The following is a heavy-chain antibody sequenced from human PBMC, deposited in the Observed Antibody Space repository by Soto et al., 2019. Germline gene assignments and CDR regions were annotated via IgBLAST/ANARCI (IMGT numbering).Heavy chain of an antibody. CDR2: IYSSGTFI. CDR3: GRAIGRGIIRD. CDR1: GFIFRTYG. Sequence: EVQLVESGGGLVKPGGSLRLSCTASGFIFRTYGMTWVRQAQGRGLEWVSSIYSSGTFIYYADSVKGRFTISRDDAKNSLFLQMNSLRAEDTAVYYCGRAIGRGIIRDWGQGTLVTVSS. J-gene: IGHJ4*02. V-gene: IGHV3-21*01. D-gene: IGHD3-10*01.